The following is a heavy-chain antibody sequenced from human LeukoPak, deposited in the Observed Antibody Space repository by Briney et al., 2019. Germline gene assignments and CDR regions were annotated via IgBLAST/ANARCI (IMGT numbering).Heavy chain of an antibody. CDR2: ISHDGNHQ. J-gene: IGHJ4*02. CDR1: GFTVSNNY. CDR3: ARDHSGWDYFDY. V-gene: IGHV3-30*03. Sequence: GGSLRLSCGAPGFTVSNNYMSWVRQAPNKGLEWVAVISHDGNHQYYGGSVKGRFTVARDNSKNTLYLQMNSLTVEDTAVYFCARDHSGWDYFDYWGQGTVVSVSS. D-gene: IGHD1-26*01.